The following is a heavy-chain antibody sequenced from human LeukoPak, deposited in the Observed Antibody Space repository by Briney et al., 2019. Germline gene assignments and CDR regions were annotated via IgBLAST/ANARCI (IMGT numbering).Heavy chain of an antibody. V-gene: IGHV4-39*01. J-gene: IGHJ4*02. CDR1: GGSIGSSSSY. Sequence: SETLSLTCTVSGGSIGSSSSYWGWIRQPPGKGLEWIGSIYYSGSTYYNPSLKSRGTISVDTSKNQFSLKLSSVTAADTAVYYCARRTHARDYWGQGTLVTVSS. CDR2: IYYSGST. D-gene: IGHD1-7*01. CDR3: ARRTHARDY.